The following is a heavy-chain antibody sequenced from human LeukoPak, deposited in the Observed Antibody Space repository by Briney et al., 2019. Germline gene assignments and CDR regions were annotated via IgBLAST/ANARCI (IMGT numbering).Heavy chain of an antibody. CDR1: VYNFRNYG. D-gene: IGHD5-18*01. Sequence: GASVKVSCKASVYNFRNYGIGWVRQAPRQGLEWMGWITAGNGNTNYAQKVQGRVTMTTDTSTSTAYMELRSLRSDDTAVYFCARGSARGYSYGYNAFDIWGQGTMVTVSS. V-gene: IGHV1-18*01. CDR3: ARGSARGYSYGYNAFDI. J-gene: IGHJ3*02. CDR2: ITAGNGNT.